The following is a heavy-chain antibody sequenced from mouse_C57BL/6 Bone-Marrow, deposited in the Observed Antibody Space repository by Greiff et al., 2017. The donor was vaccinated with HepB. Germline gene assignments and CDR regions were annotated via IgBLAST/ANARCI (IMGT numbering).Heavy chain of an antibody. CDR3: ASLYYGSSLDY. CDR1: GYTFTDYY. V-gene: IGHV1-26*01. Sequence: EVQLQQSGPELVKPGASVKISCKASGYTFTDYYMNWVKQSHGKSLEWIGDINPNNGGTSYNQKFKGKATLTVDKSSSTAYMELRSLTSEDSAVYYCASLYYGSSLDYWGQGTTLTVSS. D-gene: IGHD1-1*01. J-gene: IGHJ2*01. CDR2: INPNNGGT.